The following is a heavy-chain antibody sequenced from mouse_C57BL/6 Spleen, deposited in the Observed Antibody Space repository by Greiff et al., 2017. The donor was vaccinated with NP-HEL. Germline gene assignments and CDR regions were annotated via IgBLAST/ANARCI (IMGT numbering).Heavy chain of an antibody. CDR2: IYPGDGDT. V-gene: IGHV1-82*01. D-gene: IGHD1-1*01. Sequence: VKLVESGPELVKPGASVKISCKASGYAFSSSWMNWVKQRPGKGLEWIGRIYPGDGDTNYNGKFKGKATLTADKSSSTAYMQLSSLTSEDSAVYFCAGYYYGSSYYFDYWGQGTTLTVSS. J-gene: IGHJ2*01. CDR3: AGYYYGSSYYFDY. CDR1: GYAFSSSW.